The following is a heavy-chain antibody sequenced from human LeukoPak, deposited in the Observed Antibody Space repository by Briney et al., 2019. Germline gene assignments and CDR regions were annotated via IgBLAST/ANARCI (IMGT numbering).Heavy chain of an antibody. CDR3: AIHRGFGSSGPLDY. D-gene: IGHD6-13*01. V-gene: IGHV5-51*01. CDR2: IYPGDSDT. Sequence: GESLQISCQGSGSSFTSYWIGWVRQMPGKGLEWMGIIYPGDSDTRYSPSFQGQVTISSDKSISTACLQWSSLKASDTAMYDGAIHRGFGSSGPLDYWGQGTLVTVSS. J-gene: IGHJ4*02. CDR1: GSSFTSYW.